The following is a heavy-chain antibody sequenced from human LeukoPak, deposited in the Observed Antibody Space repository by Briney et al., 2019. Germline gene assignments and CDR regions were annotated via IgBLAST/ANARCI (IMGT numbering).Heavy chain of an antibody. CDR3: AIYCSSTSCTRLGVDP. V-gene: IGHV4-39*01. CDR2: IYYSGST. J-gene: IGHJ5*02. Sequence: PSETLSLTCTVSGGSISSSSYYWGWIRQPPGKGLEWIGSIYYSGSTYYNPSLKSRVTISVDTSKNQFSLKLSSVTAADTAVYYCAIYCSSTSCTRLGVDPWGQGTLVTVSS. D-gene: IGHD2-2*01. CDR1: GGSISSSSYY.